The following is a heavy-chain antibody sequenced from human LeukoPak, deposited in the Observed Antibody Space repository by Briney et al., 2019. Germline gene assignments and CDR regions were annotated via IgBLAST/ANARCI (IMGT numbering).Heavy chain of an antibody. D-gene: IGHD6-13*01. CDR3: ARVGSGIAAAGWYEVWYYFDY. V-gene: IGHV3-21*01. J-gene: IGHJ4*02. CDR2: ISSSSSYI. Sequence: AGGSLRLSCAASGFTFSSYSKNWVRQAPGKGLEWVSSISSSSSYIYYADSVKGRFTISRDNAKNSLYLQMNSLRAEDTAVYYCARVGSGIAAAGWYEVWYYFDYWGQGTLVTVSS. CDR1: GFTFSSYS.